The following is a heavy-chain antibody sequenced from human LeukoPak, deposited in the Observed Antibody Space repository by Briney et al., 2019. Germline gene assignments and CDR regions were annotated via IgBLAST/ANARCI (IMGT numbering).Heavy chain of an antibody. CDR1: GYSFTRQW. CDR3: ARLRGRDAFDI. V-gene: IGHV5-51*01. Sequence: GESLKISCKGSGYSFTRQWIGWVRQVPGKGLEWMGIIHPGDSDTRYSPSFQGQVTISADKSISTAYLQWSSLKASDTAMYYCARLRGRDAFDIWGQGTMVTVSS. CDR2: IHPGDSDT. D-gene: IGHD3-16*01. J-gene: IGHJ3*02.